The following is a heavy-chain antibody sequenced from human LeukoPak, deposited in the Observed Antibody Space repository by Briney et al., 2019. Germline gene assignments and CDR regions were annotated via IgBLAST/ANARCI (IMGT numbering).Heavy chain of an antibody. D-gene: IGHD5-18*01. CDR3: GRGSVDTAMADFDY. CDR2: ISAYNGNT. Sequence: ASVKVSCKASGYTFTSYGISWVRQAPGQGVEWMGWISAYNGNTNYAQKLQGRVTMTTDTSTSTAYMELRSLRSDDTAVYYCGRGSVDTAMADFDYWGQGTLVTVSS. CDR1: GYTFTSYG. J-gene: IGHJ4*02. V-gene: IGHV1-18*01.